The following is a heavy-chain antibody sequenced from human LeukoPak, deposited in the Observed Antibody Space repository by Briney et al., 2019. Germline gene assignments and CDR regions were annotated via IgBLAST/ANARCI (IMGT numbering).Heavy chain of an antibody. CDR2: ISPGGGTT. Sequence: GGSLRLSCAVSGFAFGSEAMSWVRQSPARGLEWVASISPGGGTTYYADYVKGRFTISRDNSKNTLYLQMNSLRAEDTAVYYCAKEVVVVITTPTEAGFDYWGQGTLVTVSS. CDR1: GFAFGSEA. V-gene: IGHV3-23*01. J-gene: IGHJ4*02. CDR3: AKEVVVVITTPTEAGFDY. D-gene: IGHD3-22*01.